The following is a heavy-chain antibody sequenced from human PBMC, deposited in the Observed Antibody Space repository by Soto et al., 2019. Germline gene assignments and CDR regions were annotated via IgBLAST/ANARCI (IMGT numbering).Heavy chain of an antibody. CDR1: GGSISSGDYY. Sequence: PSETLSLTCTVSGGSISSGDYYWSWIRQPPGKGLEWIGYIYYSGSTYYNPSLKSRVTISVDTSKNQFSLKLSSVTAADTAVYYCARVAKAAAGSWFDPWGQGTLVTVSS. J-gene: IGHJ5*02. D-gene: IGHD6-13*01. CDR3: ARVAKAAAGSWFDP. CDR2: IYYSGST. V-gene: IGHV4-30-4*01.